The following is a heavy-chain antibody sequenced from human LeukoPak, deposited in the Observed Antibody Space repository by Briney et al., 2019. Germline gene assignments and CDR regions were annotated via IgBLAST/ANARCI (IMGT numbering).Heavy chain of an antibody. CDR1: GGSISSGSYY. V-gene: IGHV4-61*02. Sequence: SETLSLTCTVSGGSISSGSYYWSWIRQPAGKGLEWIGRIYTSGSTNYNPSLKSRVTISVDTSKNQFSPKLSSVTAADTAVYYCARDAMTTVGNYYYYYMDVWGKGTTVTVSS. CDR2: IYTSGST. J-gene: IGHJ6*03. CDR3: ARDAMTTVGNYYYYYMDV. D-gene: IGHD4-11*01.